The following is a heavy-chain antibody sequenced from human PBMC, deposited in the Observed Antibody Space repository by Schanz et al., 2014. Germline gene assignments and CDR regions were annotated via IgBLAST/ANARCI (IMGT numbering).Heavy chain of an antibody. V-gene: IGHV3-7*01. D-gene: IGHD3-10*01. Sequence: EVQLVESGGGLVQPGGSLRLSCGGSGFTFSKYWMSWVRQAPGKGLEWVANIKQDGSEKYYVDAVKGRFTISRANAKNAMYLHIKSLEGEDTAVCYCARDSGCGSGICAYWGQGTLVTVSS. CDR3: ARDSGCGSGICAY. CDR1: GFTFSKYW. CDR2: IKQDGSEK. J-gene: IGHJ4*02.